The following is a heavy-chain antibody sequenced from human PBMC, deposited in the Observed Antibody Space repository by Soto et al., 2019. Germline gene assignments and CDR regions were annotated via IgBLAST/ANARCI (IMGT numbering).Heavy chain of an antibody. D-gene: IGHD3-3*01. V-gene: IGHV4-61*01. J-gene: IGHJ4*02. CDR3: ARDFAYFDY. CDR2: VYHTGRT. CDR1: GGSFKSGSYS. Sequence: PSETLSLTCTASGGSFKSGSYSWSCIRQPPGKGLEWIGYVYHTGRTSYNPSLKSRVSISMNTSKTQFSLNLDSVTAADTAVYFSARDFAYFDYWGQGTLVTVSS.